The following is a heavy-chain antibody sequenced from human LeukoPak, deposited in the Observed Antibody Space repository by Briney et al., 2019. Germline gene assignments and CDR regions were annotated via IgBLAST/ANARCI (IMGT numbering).Heavy chain of an antibody. D-gene: IGHD3-10*01. J-gene: IGHJ4*02. CDR1: GGSFSGYY. CDR3: ARTYYYGSGSYPFDY. V-gene: IGHV4-34*01. Sequence: SETLSLTCADYGGSFSGYYWSWIRQPPGKGLEWIGEINHSGSTNYNPSLKSRVTISVDTSKNQFSLKLSSVTAADTAVYYCARTYYYGSGSYPFDYWGQGTLVTVSS. CDR2: INHSGST.